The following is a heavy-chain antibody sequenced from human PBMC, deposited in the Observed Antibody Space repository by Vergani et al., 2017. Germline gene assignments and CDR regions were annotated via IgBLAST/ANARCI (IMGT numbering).Heavy chain of an antibody. Sequence: QVQLVQSGAEVKKPGASVKVSCKASGYNFTGYYMHWVRQAPGQGLEWRGWINPNSGGPNYAQKFEGRVTMTRDPSISTAYMELSRLRSDDTAVYYCAREQAWELQDDDAFDIWGQGTMVTVSS. CDR2: INPNSGGP. D-gene: IGHD1-26*01. V-gene: IGHV1-2*02. CDR1: GYNFTGYY. CDR3: AREQAWELQDDDAFDI. J-gene: IGHJ3*02.